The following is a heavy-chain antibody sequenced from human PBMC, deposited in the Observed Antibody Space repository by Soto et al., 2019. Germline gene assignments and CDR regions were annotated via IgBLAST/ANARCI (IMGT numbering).Heavy chain of an antibody. CDR2: MFYSGLT. D-gene: IGHD2-15*01. CDR3: APLSVSLSGPYGIHV. Sequence: SETLSLTCGVSGYSVTSSDYYWAWIRQPPGKGLEWIGSMFYSGLTYYNPSLKSRVTLSVDTSKNQFSVRLNSVTAAGTAVYYCAPLSVSLSGPYGIHVWGQGTTVTVSS. J-gene: IGHJ6*02. CDR1: GYSVTSSDYY. V-gene: IGHV4-39*01.